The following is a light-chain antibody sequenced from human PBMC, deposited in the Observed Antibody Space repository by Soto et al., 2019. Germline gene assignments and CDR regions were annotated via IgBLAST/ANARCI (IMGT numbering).Light chain of an antibody. V-gene: IGKV3-20*01. Sequence: EIVMTQSPATLSVSPVERATLSFRASQSVSSNLAWYQQKPGQAPRLLIYGASSRATGIPDRFSGSGSGTDFTLTISRLEAEDFAVYYCQQYGSSLTFGGGTRLEIK. CDR1: QSVSSN. CDR2: GAS. J-gene: IGKJ5*01. CDR3: QQYGSSLT.